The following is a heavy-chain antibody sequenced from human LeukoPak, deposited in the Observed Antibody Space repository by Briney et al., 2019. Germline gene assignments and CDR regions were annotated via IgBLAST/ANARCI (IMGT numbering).Heavy chain of an antibody. V-gene: IGHV1-18*01. D-gene: IGHD3-3*01. CDR3: ASMSGYYPSYYFDY. CDR2: ISAYNGNI. CDR1: GYTFISYG. J-gene: IGHJ4*02. Sequence: ASVKVSCKASGYTFISYGITWVRQAPGQGLEWLXWISAYNGNIDYAQXLXGRVTLTTDTSTSTAYMEVRSLRSDDTAVYYCASMSGYYPSYYFDYWGQGTLVTVSS.